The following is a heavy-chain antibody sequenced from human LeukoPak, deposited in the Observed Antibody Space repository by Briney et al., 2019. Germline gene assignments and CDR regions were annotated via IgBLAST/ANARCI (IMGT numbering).Heavy chain of an antibody. CDR3: AKPRIVATYEFDY. CDR2: ISGSDDNT. D-gene: IGHD5-12*01. CDR1: GFTFSSYA. V-gene: IGHV3-23*01. J-gene: IGHJ4*02. Sequence: PGGSLRLSCAASGFTFSSYAMSWVRQAPGKVLEWVSAISGSDDNTYCADSVKGRFTISRDNSKNTLYLQMNSLRAEDTAVYYCAKPRIVATYEFDYWGQGTLVTVSS.